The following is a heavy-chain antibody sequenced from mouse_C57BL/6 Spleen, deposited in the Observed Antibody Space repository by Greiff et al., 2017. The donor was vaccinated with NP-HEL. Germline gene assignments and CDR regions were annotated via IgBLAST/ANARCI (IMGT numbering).Heavy chain of an antibody. CDR3: ARGTYYYGSYWYFDV. Sequence: EVQLVESGPGLVKPSQSLSLTCSVTGYSITSGYYWNWIRQFPGNKLEWMGYISYDGSNNYNPSLKNRISITRDTSKNQFYLKLNSVTTEDTATYYCARGTYYYGSYWYFDVWGTGTTVTVSS. CDR2: ISYDGSN. CDR1: GYSITSGYY. V-gene: IGHV3-6*01. D-gene: IGHD1-1*01. J-gene: IGHJ1*03.